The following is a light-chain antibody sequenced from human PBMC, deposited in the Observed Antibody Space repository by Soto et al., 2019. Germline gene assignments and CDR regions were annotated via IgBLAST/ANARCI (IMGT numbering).Light chain of an antibody. Sequence: DIPMTQSPSSLSASVGDRVTITCRASQTISSYLNWYQQQLGKAPKLLLYATSNLQSGVPSRFSGSGSGTDFTLTISSLQPEDFATYYCQQSYSTPWSFGQGTKVEIK. V-gene: IGKV1-39*01. J-gene: IGKJ1*01. CDR3: QQSYSTPWS. CDR1: QTISSY. CDR2: ATS.